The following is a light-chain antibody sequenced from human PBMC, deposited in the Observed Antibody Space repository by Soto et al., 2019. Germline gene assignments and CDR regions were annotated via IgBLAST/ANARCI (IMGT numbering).Light chain of an antibody. Sequence: EIMLTQSPGTLSLSPGERATLSCRASQSVSNNYLAWYQQKPDQAPWLLIYGASNRATDIPDRLSGSGCGTHFTLTISRLQPEHSAVSYCQQDGNSRTFGQGTKVEI. J-gene: IGKJ1*01. CDR1: QSVSNNY. CDR3: QQDGNSRT. CDR2: GAS. V-gene: IGKV3-20*01.